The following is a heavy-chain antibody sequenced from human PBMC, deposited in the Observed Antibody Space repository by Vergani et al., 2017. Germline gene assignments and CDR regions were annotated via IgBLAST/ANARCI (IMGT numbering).Heavy chain of an antibody. CDR2: ISSSGSTI. Sequence: VQLVESGGGVVQPGRSLRLSCAASGFTFSSYGMHWVRQAPGKGLEWVSYISSSGSTIYYADSVKGRFTISRDNAKNSLYLQMNSLRAEDTAVYYCARGGRSSSRNWFDPWGQGTLVTVSS. CDR1: GFTFSSYG. V-gene: IGHV3-48*04. D-gene: IGHD6-13*01. CDR3: ARGGRSSSRNWFDP. J-gene: IGHJ5*02.